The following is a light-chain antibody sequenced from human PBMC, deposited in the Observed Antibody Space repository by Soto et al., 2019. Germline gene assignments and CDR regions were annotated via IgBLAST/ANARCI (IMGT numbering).Light chain of an antibody. J-gene: IGKJ1*01. CDR1: QTISSW. Sequence: DTQITQSPSTLSASVGDRVTITCRASQTISSWLAWYQQKPGKAPKLLIYKASTLKSGVPSRFSGSGSGTEFTLTISSLQPDDFATYYCQQYNSYSRTFGQGAKVDI. CDR2: KAS. V-gene: IGKV1-5*03. CDR3: QQYNSYSRT.